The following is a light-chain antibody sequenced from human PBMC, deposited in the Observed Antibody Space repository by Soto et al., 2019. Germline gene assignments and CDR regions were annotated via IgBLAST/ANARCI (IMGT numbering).Light chain of an antibody. CDR2: EVS. J-gene: IGLJ3*02. V-gene: IGLV2-14*01. Sequence: QSVLTQPASVSGSPGQSITISCTGTSSDIGGYKYVSWYQQHPGKAPKLIIFEVSNRPSGVSDRFSGSNSGNTASLTISGLQAEDEADYYCTSYSRYSVLVFGEGTK. CDR1: SSDIGGYKY. CDR3: TSYSRYSVLV.